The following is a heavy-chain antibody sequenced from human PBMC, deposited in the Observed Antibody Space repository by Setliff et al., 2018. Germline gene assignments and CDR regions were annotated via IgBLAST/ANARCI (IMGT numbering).Heavy chain of an antibody. CDR1: GGSFSGYY. V-gene: IGHV4-34*01. J-gene: IGHJ4*02. CDR2: INHSGTT. Sequence: SETLSLTCAVYGGSFSGYYWTWIRQPPGKGLEWIGEINHSGTTNYNSSLKSRVTMSVDTSKNQFSLKLTSVTAADTAVYYCARLPSGYHYDSSDYYERPLDFDYWGQGTLVTVSS. CDR3: ARLPSGYHYDSSDYYERPLDFDY. D-gene: IGHD3-22*01.